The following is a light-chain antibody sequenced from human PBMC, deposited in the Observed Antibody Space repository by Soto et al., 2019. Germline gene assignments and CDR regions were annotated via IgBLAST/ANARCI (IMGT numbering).Light chain of an antibody. CDR3: SSYTDSSNYV. CDR2: QVT. V-gene: IGLV2-14*01. CDR1: SSDLAIYNY. J-gene: IGLJ1*01. Sequence: QSVLTQPASVSGSPGQSITISCTGTSSDLAIYNYVSWYQQQPGKAPKLMIYQVTNRPSGVSNRFSGSRSGNTASLTISGLQAEDEADYYCSSYTDSSNYVFGTAPKVTVL.